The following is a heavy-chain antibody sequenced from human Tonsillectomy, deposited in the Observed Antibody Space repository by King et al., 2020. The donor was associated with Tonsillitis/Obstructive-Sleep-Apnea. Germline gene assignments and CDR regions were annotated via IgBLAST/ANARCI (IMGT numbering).Heavy chain of an antibody. CDR2: INTNSGGT. CDR1: GYTFTGYY. J-gene: IGHJ5*02. CDR3: ARDSLKSELRSFDYLLQGGVVCFDP. Sequence: VQLVESGAEVKKPGASVKVSCKASGYTFTGYYMHWVRQAPGQGLEWMGWINTNSGGTKYAQKFQGRVTMTRDTSISTAHVELSRLRSADTAVYFCARDSLKSELRSFDYLLQGGVVCFDPWGQGTLVTVSS. D-gene: IGHD3-9*01. V-gene: IGHV1-2*02.